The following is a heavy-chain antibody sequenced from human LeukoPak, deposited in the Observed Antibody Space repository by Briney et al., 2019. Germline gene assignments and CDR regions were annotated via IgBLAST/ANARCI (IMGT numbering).Heavy chain of an antibody. D-gene: IGHD3-10*01. V-gene: IGHV4-38-2*02. J-gene: IGHJ5*02. CDR1: SYSISSGYY. CDR2: IYHSGST. CDR3: ARQEWFGPNWFDP. Sequence: PSETLSLTCTVSSYSISSGYYWGWIRQPPGKGLEWIGSIYHSGSTYYNPSLKSRVTISVDTSKNQFSLKLSSVTAADTAVYYCARQEWFGPNWFDPWGQGTLVTVSS.